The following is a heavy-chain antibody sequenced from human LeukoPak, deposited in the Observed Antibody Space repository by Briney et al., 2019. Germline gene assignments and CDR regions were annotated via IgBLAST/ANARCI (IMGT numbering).Heavy chain of an antibody. V-gene: IGHV4-59*08. J-gene: IGHJ4*01. CDR1: GASINNNF. CDR2: IYSSGSA. D-gene: IGHD3-22*01. Sequence: SETLSLTCTVSGASINNNFWTWIRQPPGKGLEWIGYIYSSGSANYNPSLKSRVIISGDTSKNQITLNLTSVTAADTAVYFCARHRDYYDTWGHGTLVTVSS. CDR3: ARHRDYYDT.